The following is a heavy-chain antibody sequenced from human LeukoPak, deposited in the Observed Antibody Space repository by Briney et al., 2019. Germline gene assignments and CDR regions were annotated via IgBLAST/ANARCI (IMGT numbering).Heavy chain of an antibody. CDR2: ISAYNGNT. J-gene: IGHJ4*02. CDR1: GYTFTSYG. D-gene: IGHD3-9*01. CDR3: ARDGYDILTGYYIGIDY. V-gene: IGHV1-18*01. Sequence: ASVKVSCKASGYTFTSYGISWVRQAPGQGLEWMGLISAYNGNTNYAQKLQGRVTMTTDTSTSTACMELRSLRSDDTAVYYCARDGYDILTGYYIGIDYWGQGTLVTVSS.